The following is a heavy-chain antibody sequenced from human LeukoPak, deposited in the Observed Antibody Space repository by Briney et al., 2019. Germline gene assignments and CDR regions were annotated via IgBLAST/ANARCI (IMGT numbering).Heavy chain of an antibody. V-gene: IGHV4-59*01. CDR2: ISDSGRT. Sequence: SETLSLTCTVSGGSISSYYWSWIRQPPGKGLEWIGYISDSGRTKFNSSPKSRVIISVDTSNNQFSLNLSSVTAADTAVYYCARDIYSSSWTAPYYWGQGTLVTVSS. CDR3: ARDIYSSSWTAPYY. J-gene: IGHJ4*02. D-gene: IGHD6-13*01. CDR1: GGSISSYY.